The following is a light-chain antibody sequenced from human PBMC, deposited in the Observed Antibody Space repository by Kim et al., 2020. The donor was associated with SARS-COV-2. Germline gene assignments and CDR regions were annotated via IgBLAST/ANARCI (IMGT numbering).Light chain of an antibody. CDR1: QSLSRY. J-gene: IGKJ2*01. CDR2: DGS. V-gene: IGKV3-11*01. CDR3: QQRSNSYT. Sequence: EIVLTQSPDTLSLSPGERATLSCRASQSLSRYLAWYQQKPGQPPRQLIYDGSTRATGIPARFSGSGSGTDFTLTISSLEPEDFAVYYCQQRSNSYTFGQGTKLEI.